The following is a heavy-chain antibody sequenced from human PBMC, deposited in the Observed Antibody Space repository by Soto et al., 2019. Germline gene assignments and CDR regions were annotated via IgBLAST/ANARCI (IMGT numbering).Heavy chain of an antibody. CDR1: GFDFSNAW. J-gene: IGHJ4*01. CDR3: TTDSYSTMRVVRFDY. CDR2: IKSKGHGGTT. V-gene: IGHV3-15*07. D-gene: IGHD2-2*01. Sequence: EVQLVESGGGLVKPGGSLRLSCAASGFDFSNAWINWVRQAPGKGLEWVGRIKSKGHGGTTDFAAADRGRFAISRDDSINMVYMQMNFLNTEDTAMYYCTTDSYSTMRVVRFDYWGLGTLVTVSS.